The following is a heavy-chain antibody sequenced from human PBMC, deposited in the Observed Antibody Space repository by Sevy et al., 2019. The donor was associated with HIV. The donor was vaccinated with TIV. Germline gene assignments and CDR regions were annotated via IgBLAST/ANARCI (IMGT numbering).Heavy chain of an antibody. J-gene: IGHJ6*02. CDR1: GGTFSSYA. CDR2: IIPIFGTA. CDR3: ARVEWLRPESYYYYGMDV. V-gene: IGHV1-69*13. D-gene: IGHD5-12*01. Sequence: ASVKVSCKASGGTFSSYAISWVRQAPGQGLEWMGGIIPIFGTANYARKFQGRVTITADESTSTAYMELSSLRSEDTAVYYCARVEWLRPESYYYYGMDVWGQGTTVTVSS.